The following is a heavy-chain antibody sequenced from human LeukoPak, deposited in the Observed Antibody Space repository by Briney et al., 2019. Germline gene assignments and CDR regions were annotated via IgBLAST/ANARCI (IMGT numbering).Heavy chain of an antibody. J-gene: IGHJ5*02. CDR2: INPNSGGT. Sequence: ASVKVSCKASGYTFTGYYMHWVRQAPGQGLEWRGWINPNSGGTNYAQKFQGRVTMTRDTSISTAYMELSRLRSDDTAVYYCARAHGDITGPNGNWFDPWGQGTLVTVSS. CDR3: ARAHGDITGPNGNWFDP. D-gene: IGHD1-20*01. CDR1: GYTFTGYY. V-gene: IGHV1-2*02.